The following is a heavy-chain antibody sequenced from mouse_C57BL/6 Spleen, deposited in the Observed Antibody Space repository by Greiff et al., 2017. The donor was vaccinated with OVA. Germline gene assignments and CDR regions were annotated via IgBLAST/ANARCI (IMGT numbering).Heavy chain of an antibody. D-gene: IGHD1-1*01. CDR3: ARRYYGSSRYFDV. J-gene: IGHJ1*03. CDR2: ISDGGSYT. CDR1: GFTFSSYA. V-gene: IGHV5-4*01. Sequence: EVQLVESGGGLVKPGGSLKLSCAASGFTFSSYAMSWVRQTPEKRLEWVATISDGGSYTYYPDNVKGRFTISRDNAKNNLYLQMSHLKSEDTAMYYCARRYYGSSRYFDVWGTGTTVTVSS.